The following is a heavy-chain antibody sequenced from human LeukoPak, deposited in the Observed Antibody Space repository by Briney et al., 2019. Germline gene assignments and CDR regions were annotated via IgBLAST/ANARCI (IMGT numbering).Heavy chain of an antibody. V-gene: IGHV3-33*08. CDR2: IWYDGSNK. CDR3: VRDPSCSGGGCYYYYGMDV. D-gene: IGHD2-15*01. Sequence: GGSLRLSCAASGFPFSTYAIHWVRQAPGKGLEWVAVIWYDGSNKYYADSVRGRFTISRDNSKNTLYLQMNSLRADDTAIYYCVRDPSCSGGGCYYYYGMDVWGQGTTVTVSS. J-gene: IGHJ6*02. CDR1: GFPFSTYA.